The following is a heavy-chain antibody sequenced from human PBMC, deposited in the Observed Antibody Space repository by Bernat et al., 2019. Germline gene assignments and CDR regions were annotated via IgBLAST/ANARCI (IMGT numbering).Heavy chain of an antibody. J-gene: IGHJ4*02. CDR3: ESTDHWEGLGRDY. Sequence: QVQLVESGGGVVQPGRSLRLSCAASGFIFSNFGMYWVRQAPGKGLEWVAVIWYDGSNKYYADSVKGRFTISRDNSKNTVFLQMNSLRAEDTGVYYCESTDHWEGLGRDYWGQGTLVTVSS. D-gene: IGHD1-26*01. CDR2: IWYDGSNK. CDR1: GFIFSNFG. V-gene: IGHV3-33*01.